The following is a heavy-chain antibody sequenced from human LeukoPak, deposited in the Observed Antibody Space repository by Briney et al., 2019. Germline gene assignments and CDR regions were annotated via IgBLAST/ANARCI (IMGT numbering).Heavy chain of an antibody. D-gene: IGHD3-10*02. CDR2: ISSSGSTI. V-gene: IGHV3-48*03. CDR3: AELGITMIGGV. J-gene: IGHJ6*04. Sequence: GGSLRLSCAASGSTFSSYEMNWVRQAPGKGLEWVSCISSSGSTIYYADSVKGRFTISRDNAKNSLYLQMNSLRAEDTAVYYCAELGITMIGGVWGKGTTVTISS. CDR1: GSTFSSYE.